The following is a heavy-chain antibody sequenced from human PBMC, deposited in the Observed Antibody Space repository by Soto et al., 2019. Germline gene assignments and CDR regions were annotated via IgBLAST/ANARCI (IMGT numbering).Heavy chain of an antibody. CDR3: ARDTYYYGSGNIMPPVLDY. CDR2: INPSGGST. J-gene: IGHJ4*02. Sequence: GGSLRLSCAASGFTVSSNYMSWVRQAPGQGLEWMGIINPSGGSTSYAQKFQGRVTMTRDTSTSTVYMELSSLRSEDTAVYYCARDTYYYGSGNIMPPVLDYWGQGTLVTVSS. D-gene: IGHD3-10*01. CDR1: GFTVSSNY. V-gene: IGHV1-46*01.